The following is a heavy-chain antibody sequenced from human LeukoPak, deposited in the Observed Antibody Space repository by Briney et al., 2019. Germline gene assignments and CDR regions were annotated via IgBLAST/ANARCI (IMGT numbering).Heavy chain of an antibody. V-gene: IGHV3-74*01. CDR2: IHKDGSST. Sequence: GGSLRLSCAASGFTFSSKWMQWVRQAPGKGLVWVSRIHKDGSSTIYADSVKGRFTISRDNAKNTLYLQMNSLRAEDTAMYSCAREAYGSGNYYSDYWGQGTLVTVSS. D-gene: IGHD3-10*01. CDR3: AREAYGSGNYYSDY. CDR1: GFTFSSKW. J-gene: IGHJ4*02.